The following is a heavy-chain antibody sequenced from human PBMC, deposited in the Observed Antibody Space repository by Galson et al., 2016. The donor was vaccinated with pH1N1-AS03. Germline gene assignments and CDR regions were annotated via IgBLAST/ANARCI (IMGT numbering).Heavy chain of an antibody. CDR3: AKAAEFASTTYDFEY. CDR2: ISFDGNNR. CDR1: GFIFTSYT. D-gene: IGHD5/OR15-5a*01. V-gene: IGHV3-30*18. Sequence: SLRLSCAASGFIFTSYTMHWVRQAPGKGLEWVAVISFDGNNRYYMDSVKGRFSISRDDSKNTLYLQMNSLSAEDTAVYYCAKAAEFASTTYDFEYWGQGTLVTVTS. J-gene: IGHJ4*02.